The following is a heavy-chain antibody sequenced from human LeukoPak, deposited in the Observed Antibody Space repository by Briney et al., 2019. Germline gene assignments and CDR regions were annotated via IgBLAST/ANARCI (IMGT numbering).Heavy chain of an antibody. Sequence: SVKVSCKASGFTFASSAVQWVRQARGQRLEWIGWIVVGSGNTNYAQKFQERVTITRDMSTSTAYMELSSLRSEDTAVYYCATEKHHDFWSGSYYYYMDVWGKGTTVTVSS. CDR1: GFTFASSA. J-gene: IGHJ6*03. V-gene: IGHV1-58*01. CDR2: IVVGSGNT. D-gene: IGHD3-3*01. CDR3: ATEKHHDFWSGSYYYYMDV.